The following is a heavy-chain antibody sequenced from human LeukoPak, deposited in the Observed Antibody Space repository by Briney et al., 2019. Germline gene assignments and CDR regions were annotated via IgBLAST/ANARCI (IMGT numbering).Heavy chain of an antibody. V-gene: IGHV6-1*01. J-gene: IGHJ4*02. Sequence: SQTLSLTCAISGDSVSSNSAAWNWIRQSPSRGLEWLGRTYYRSKWNFDYAVSVRSRIILNPDTSKNQFPLQLTSVTPEDSAIYYCARDKSPPLSRGWPNPLDYWGQGTLVTVSS. CDR2: TYYRSKWNF. D-gene: IGHD6-19*01. CDR3: ARDKSPPLSRGWPNPLDY. CDR1: GDSVSSNSAA.